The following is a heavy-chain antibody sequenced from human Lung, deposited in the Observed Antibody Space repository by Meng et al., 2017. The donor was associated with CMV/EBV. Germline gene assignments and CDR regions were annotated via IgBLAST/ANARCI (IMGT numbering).Heavy chain of an antibody. CDR2: IPHSGSS. J-gene: IGHJ4*02. V-gene: IGHV4-4*02. CDR3: LRRLGGSV. D-gene: IGHD3-10*01. CDR1: GYSITNHYW. Sequence: RESRPTRVTPSASLSLACAVSGYSITNHYWCAWVRQPSRRWLEWIGEIPHSGSSAYSSSLKSRVSMSIDKSKNQFSLTLTSVTAADTAVYHCLRRLGGSVWGQGTLVTVSS.